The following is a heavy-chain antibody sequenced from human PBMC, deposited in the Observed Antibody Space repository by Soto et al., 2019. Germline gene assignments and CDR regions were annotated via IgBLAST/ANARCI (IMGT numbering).Heavy chain of an antibody. D-gene: IGHD5-12*01. J-gene: IGHJ4*02. CDR1: GGSISSSYW. CDR3: ARGDGYNSYYFDY. V-gene: IGHV4-4*02. CDR2: IYHGGTT. Sequence: SETLSLTYAVSGGSISSSYWWNWVRQTPRGGLEWIGKIYHGGTTNYNPSLKNRVTISVDKSKNQFSLKLTSVTAEDTAVYYCARGDGYNSYYFDYWGQGTLVTVSS.